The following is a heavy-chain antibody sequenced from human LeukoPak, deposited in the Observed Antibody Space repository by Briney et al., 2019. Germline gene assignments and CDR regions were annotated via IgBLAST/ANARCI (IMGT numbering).Heavy chain of an antibody. Sequence: GGSLRLSCAASGFTFSSYGMHWVRQAPGKGLEWVAVISYDGSNKYYADSVKGRFTISRDNSKNTLYLQMNSLRAEDTAVYYCAKDYCSSTSCYVDYWGQGTLVTVSS. CDR2: ISYDGSNK. CDR3: AKDYCSSTSCYVDY. CDR1: GFTFSSYG. J-gene: IGHJ4*02. V-gene: IGHV3-30*18. D-gene: IGHD2-2*01.